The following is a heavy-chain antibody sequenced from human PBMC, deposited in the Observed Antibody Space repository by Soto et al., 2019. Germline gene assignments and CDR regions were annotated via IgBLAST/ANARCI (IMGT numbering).Heavy chain of an antibody. CDR3: ARHPGWLPEVDY. CDR2: IYYSGST. Sequence: SETLSLTCTVSGGSISSSSYYWGWIRQPPGKGLEWIGSIYYSGSTYYNPSLKSRVTISVDTSKNQFSLKLSSVTAADTAVYYCARHPGWLPEVDYWGQGTLVTVSS. D-gene: IGHD5-12*01. J-gene: IGHJ4*02. V-gene: IGHV4-39*01. CDR1: GGSISSSSYY.